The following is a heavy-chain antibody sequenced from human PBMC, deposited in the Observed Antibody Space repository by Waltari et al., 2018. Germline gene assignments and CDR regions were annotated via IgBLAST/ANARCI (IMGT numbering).Heavy chain of an antibody. V-gene: IGHV3-23*01. D-gene: IGHD3-16*02. CDR1: GFQFGSYG. J-gene: IGHJ4*02. CDR3: VQEYDAVWGSYRYLEN. Sequence: EVHLLVSGGTSVQPGGSLRLSCDVSGFQFGSYGLSWVRRGPGKGLQWVSSVTASGAIPFYTDSVKGRFTISRDNSRNTLFLHMSGLRAEDTGVYYCVQEYDAVWGSYRYLENWGQGTLVAVSS. CDR2: VTASGAIP.